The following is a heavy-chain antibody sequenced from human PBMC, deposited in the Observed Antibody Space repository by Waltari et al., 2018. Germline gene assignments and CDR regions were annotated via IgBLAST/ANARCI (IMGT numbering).Heavy chain of an antibody. J-gene: IGHJ4*02. D-gene: IGHD2-15*01. CDR2: ISSSSSYI. V-gene: IGHV3-21*01. Sequence: EVQLVESGGGLVKPGGSLRLSCAASGFTFSSYSMNWVRQAPGTGLEWVSSISSSSSYIYYADSVKGRFTISRDNAKNSLYLQMNSLRAEDTAVYYCARVGWGYCSGGSCQFDYWGQGTLVTVSS. CDR1: GFTFSSYS. CDR3: ARVGWGYCSGGSCQFDY.